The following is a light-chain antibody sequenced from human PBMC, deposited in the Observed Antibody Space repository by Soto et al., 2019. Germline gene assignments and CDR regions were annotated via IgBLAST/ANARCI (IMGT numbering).Light chain of an antibody. CDR2: RTS. CDR1: QSVSSSY. J-gene: IGKJ1*01. CDR3: QHYGNSPT. Sequence: EIVLTQSPGTLSLSPGERATLSCRASQSVSSSYLAWYQQKPGQAPRLLIYRTSNRATGIPDRFSGSGSGTDFTLSISRLEPEDFAVYWCQHYGNSPTFGQGTKVDIK. V-gene: IGKV3-20*01.